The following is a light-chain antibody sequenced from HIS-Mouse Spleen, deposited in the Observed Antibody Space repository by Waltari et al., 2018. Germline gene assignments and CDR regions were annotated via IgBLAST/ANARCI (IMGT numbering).Light chain of an antibody. J-gene: IGLJ3*02. V-gene: IGLV2-23*01. CDR3: CSYAGSSRV. CDR1: SSDDGSYNF. Sequence: QSALPQPASASGSPGQSITISCTGTSSDDGSYNFRPRYKQHPGKAPKLMIYRGSKPASGVCNRFSGSKSGNTSSLTISGLQAEDEADYYCCSYAGSSRVFGGGTKLTVL. CDR2: RGS.